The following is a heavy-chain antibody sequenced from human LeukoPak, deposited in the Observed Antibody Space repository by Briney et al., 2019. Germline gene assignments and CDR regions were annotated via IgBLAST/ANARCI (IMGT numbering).Heavy chain of an antibody. J-gene: IGHJ4*02. D-gene: IGHD5-18*01. V-gene: IGHV1-69*13. CDR3: ARGSDTAMVTLSRFDY. CDR1: GGTFSSYA. Sequence: SVKVSCKASGGTFSSYAISWVRQAPGQGLEWMGGIIPIFGTANYAQKFQGRVTITADESTSTAYMELSSPRSEDTAVYYCARGSDTAMVTLSRFDYWGQGTLVTVSS. CDR2: IIPIFGTA.